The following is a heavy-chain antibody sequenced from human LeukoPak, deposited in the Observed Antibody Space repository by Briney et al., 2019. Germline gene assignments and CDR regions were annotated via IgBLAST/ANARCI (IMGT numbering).Heavy chain of an antibody. Sequence: PGGSLRLSCAASGFTFSSYWMSWVRQAPGKGLEWVANIKQDGSEKYYVDSVKGRFTISRDNAKNSLYLQMNSLRAEDTAVYYCASAGVYDILTGPILWGQASLVTVSS. V-gene: IGHV3-7*01. CDR2: IKQDGSEK. D-gene: IGHD3-9*01. CDR1: GFTFSSYW. CDR3: ASAGVYDILTGPIL. J-gene: IGHJ4*02.